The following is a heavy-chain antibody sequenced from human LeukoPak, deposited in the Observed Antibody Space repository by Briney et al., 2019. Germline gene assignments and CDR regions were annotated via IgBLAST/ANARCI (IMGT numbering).Heavy chain of an antibody. CDR2: INPNSGGT. CDR3: ARDGITDYYSHDS. V-gene: IGHV1-2*02. J-gene: IGHJ4*02. CDR1: GYTFTGYY. Sequence: EASVKVSCKASGYTFTGYYMHWVRQAPGQGLEWMGWINPNSGGTNYAQKFQGRVTMTRDTSISTAYMELSRLKSDDTAVYYCARDGITDYYSHDSWGQGTLVTVSS. D-gene: IGHD3-9*01.